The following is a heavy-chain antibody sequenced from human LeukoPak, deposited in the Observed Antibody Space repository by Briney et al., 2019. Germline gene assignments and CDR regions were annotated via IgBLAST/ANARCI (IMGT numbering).Heavy chain of an antibody. J-gene: IGHJ6*02. CDR3: ASVVRGIAAFGGGDYYYYYGMDV. CDR2: IYYSGST. Sequence: SETLSLTCTVSGGSISSYYWSWIRQPPGKGLEWIGYIYYSGSTNYNPSLKSRVTISVDTSKNQFSLKLSSVTAADTAVYYCASVVRGIAAFGGGDYYYYYGMDVWGQGTTVTVSS. CDR1: GGSISSYY. D-gene: IGHD6-13*01. V-gene: IGHV4-59*08.